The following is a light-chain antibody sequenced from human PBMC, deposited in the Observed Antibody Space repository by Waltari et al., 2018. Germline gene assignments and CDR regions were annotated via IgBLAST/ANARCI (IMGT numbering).Light chain of an antibody. J-gene: IGKJ1*01. CDR1: QSISSY. Sequence: EIQMTQSPSSMSAYVGDRVTITCRASQSISSYLNWYQQKPGKAPKLLIYAASSLQSGVPSRFSGSGSGTDFTLTISSLQPEDFATYYCQQSYTTPPWTFGQGTKVEIK. V-gene: IGKV1-39*01. CDR2: AAS. CDR3: QQSYTTPPWT.